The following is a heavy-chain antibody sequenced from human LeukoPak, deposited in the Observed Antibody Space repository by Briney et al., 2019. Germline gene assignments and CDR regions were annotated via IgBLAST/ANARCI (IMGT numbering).Heavy chain of an antibody. J-gene: IGHJ5*02. Sequence: PSETLSLTCTVSGGSISSYYWSWIRQPPGKGLEWIGYIYYSGSTNYNPSLKSRVTISVDTSKNQFSLKLSSVTAADTAVYYCARDQDNEGWFDPWGQGTLDTVSS. V-gene: IGHV4-59*01. D-gene: IGHD5-24*01. CDR1: GGSISSYY. CDR2: IYYSGST. CDR3: ARDQDNEGWFDP.